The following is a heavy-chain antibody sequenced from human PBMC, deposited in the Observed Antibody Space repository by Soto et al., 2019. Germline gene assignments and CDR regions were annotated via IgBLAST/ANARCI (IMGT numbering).Heavy chain of an antibody. D-gene: IGHD3-22*01. V-gene: IGHV5-51*01. J-gene: IGHJ3*02. Sequence: GESLKISCQGSGYSFTSYWIGWVRQMPGKGLEWMWIIYPGDSDTRYSPSFQGQVTISADKSISTAYLQWSSLKASDTAMYYCARVTCYYDSSGPGAFDIWGQGTMVTVSS. CDR3: ARVTCYYDSSGPGAFDI. CDR1: GYSFTSYW. CDR2: IYPGDSDT.